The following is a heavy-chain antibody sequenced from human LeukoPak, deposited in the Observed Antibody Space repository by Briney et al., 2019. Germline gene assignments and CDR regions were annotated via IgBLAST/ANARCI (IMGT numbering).Heavy chain of an antibody. Sequence: PGGSLRLSCAASGFTFSSYWMHWVRHAPGKGLVWVSRITSDGSSTSYADSVKGRFTISRDNAKNTLYLQMNNLRAEDTAVYYCAMIQGGSGSYVDYWGQGTLVTVSS. CDR1: GFTFSSYW. V-gene: IGHV3-74*01. CDR3: AMIQGGSGSYVDY. D-gene: IGHD3-10*01. J-gene: IGHJ4*02. CDR2: ITSDGSST.